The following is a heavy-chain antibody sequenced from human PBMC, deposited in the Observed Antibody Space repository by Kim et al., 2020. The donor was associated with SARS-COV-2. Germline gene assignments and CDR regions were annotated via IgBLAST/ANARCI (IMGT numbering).Heavy chain of an antibody. J-gene: IGHJ4*02. CDR2: ISDDGDST. D-gene: IGHD6-6*01. CDR3: VSTMRHRSSFDY. CDR1: GFIFDDDA. V-gene: IGHV3-43*02. Sequence: GGSLRLSCAASGFIFDDDAMVWVRQAAGKGLEWVSLISDDGDSTFYADSVKGRFTISRDNSKNSLYLQMNSLRTEDSALYYCVSTMRHRSSFDYWGQGTLVTVSS.